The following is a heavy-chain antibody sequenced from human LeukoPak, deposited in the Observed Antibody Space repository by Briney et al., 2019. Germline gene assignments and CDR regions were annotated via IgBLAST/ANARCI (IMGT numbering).Heavy chain of an antibody. CDR1: GFTFSSYW. CDR3: ELAAAGTGFDY. V-gene: IGHV3-7*01. Sequence: GGSLRLSCTASGFTFSSYWMSWVRQAPGKGLEWVANIKQDGSEKYYVDSVKGRFTISRDNANNSLYLQMNSLRAEDTAVYYCELAAAGTGFDYWGQGTLVTVSS. D-gene: IGHD6-13*01. J-gene: IGHJ4*02. CDR2: IKQDGSEK.